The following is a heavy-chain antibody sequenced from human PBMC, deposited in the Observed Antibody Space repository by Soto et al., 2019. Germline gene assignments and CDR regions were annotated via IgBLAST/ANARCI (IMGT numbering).Heavy chain of an antibody. V-gene: IGHV3-48*02. Sequence: EVQLVESGGGLVQPGGSLRLSCAASGFTFSSYSMNWVSQAPGKGLEWVSYISSSSSTIYYADSVKGRFTISRDNAKNSLYLQMNSLRDEDTAVYYCAREAIAVLNWFDPWGQGTLVTVSS. D-gene: IGHD6-19*01. J-gene: IGHJ5*02. CDR2: ISSSSSTI. CDR3: AREAIAVLNWFDP. CDR1: GFTFSSYS.